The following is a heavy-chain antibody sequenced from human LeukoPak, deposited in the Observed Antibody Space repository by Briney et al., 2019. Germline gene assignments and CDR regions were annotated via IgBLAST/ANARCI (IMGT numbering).Heavy chain of an antibody. D-gene: IGHD6-13*01. CDR1: GGTFSSYA. CDR3: ARDSPSVERRDSSWYSPFDI. CDR2: IIPIFGTA. Sequence: GASVKVSCKASGGTFSSYAISWVRQAPGQGLEWMGGIIPIFGTANYAQKFQGRVTITTDESTSTAYMELSSLRSEDTAVYYCARDSPSVERRDSSWYSPFDIWGQGTMVTVSS. V-gene: IGHV1-69*05. J-gene: IGHJ3*02.